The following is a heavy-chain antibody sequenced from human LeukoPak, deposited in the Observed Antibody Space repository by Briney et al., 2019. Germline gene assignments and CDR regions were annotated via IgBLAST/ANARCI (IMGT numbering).Heavy chain of an antibody. J-gene: IGHJ5*02. Sequence: ASVKVSCXASGYTFTSYGISWVRQAPGQGLEWMGWISAYNGNTNYAQKLQDRVTMTTDTSTSTAYMELRSLRSDDTAVYYCARENREGNWFDPWGQGTLVTVSS. CDR1: GYTFTSYG. V-gene: IGHV1-18*01. CDR3: ARENREGNWFDP. CDR2: ISAYNGNT. D-gene: IGHD1-26*01.